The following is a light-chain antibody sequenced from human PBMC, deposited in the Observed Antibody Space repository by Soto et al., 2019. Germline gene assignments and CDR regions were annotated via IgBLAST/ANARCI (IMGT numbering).Light chain of an antibody. Sequence: QSVLTQSPSASASLGASVKLTCTLSSGHSHYAIAWHQQQPEKGPRYLMKVNNDGSHNKEDGIPDRFSGSSSGAERYLTISSLQSEDEADYYCQTWGPGFRVFGGGTKVTVL. J-gene: IGLJ2*01. CDR3: QTWGPGFRV. CDR2: VNNDGSH. CDR1: SGHSHYA. V-gene: IGLV4-69*01.